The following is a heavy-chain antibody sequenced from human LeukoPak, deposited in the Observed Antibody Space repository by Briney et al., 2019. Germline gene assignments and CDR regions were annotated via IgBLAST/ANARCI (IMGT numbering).Heavy chain of an antibody. CDR2: ISSSGSTI. CDR1: GFTFSSYA. D-gene: IGHD3-16*01. V-gene: IGHV3-48*04. Sequence: ETGGSLRLSCAASGFTFSSYAMSWVRQAPGKGLEWVSYISSSGSTIYYADSVKGRFTISRDNAKNSLYLQMNSLRAEDTAVYYCARVMSWGDPYDYWGQGTLVTVSS. J-gene: IGHJ4*02. CDR3: ARVMSWGDPYDY.